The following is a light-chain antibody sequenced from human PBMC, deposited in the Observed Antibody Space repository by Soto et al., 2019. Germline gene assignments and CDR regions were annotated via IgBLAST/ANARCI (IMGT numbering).Light chain of an antibody. Sequence: DIQLTQSPSTLSASVGDRVTITCRASQNIHKWLAWYQQKPGTAPKFLICEASILESGVSSRFSGSRSGTEFTLTISSLQPDDFATYYCQQYNSLPWTFGQGTKVEIK. CDR2: EAS. V-gene: IGKV1-5*03. CDR3: QQYNSLPWT. CDR1: QNIHKW. J-gene: IGKJ1*01.